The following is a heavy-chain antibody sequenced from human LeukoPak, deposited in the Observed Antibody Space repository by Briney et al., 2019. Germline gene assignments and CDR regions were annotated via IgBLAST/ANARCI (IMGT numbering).Heavy chain of an antibody. CDR3: ARDHRPYYCSGGSCYSGESDWFDP. D-gene: IGHD2-15*01. Sequence: SETLSLTCTVSGGSISSYYWSWIRQPPGKGLEWIGYIYYSRSTNYNPSLKSRVTIPVDTSKNQFPLKLSSVTAADTAVYYCARDHRPYYCSGGSCYSGESDWFDPWGQGTLVTVSS. V-gene: IGHV4-59*01. J-gene: IGHJ5*02. CDR2: IYYSRST. CDR1: GGSISSYY.